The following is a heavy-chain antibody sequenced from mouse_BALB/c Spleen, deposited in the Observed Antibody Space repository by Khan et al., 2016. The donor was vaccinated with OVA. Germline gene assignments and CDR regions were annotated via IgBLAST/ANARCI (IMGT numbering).Heavy chain of an antibody. Sequence: EVELVESGGGLVQPGGSRKLSCAASGFTFSSFGMHWVRQAPEKGLEWVAYISSGSSTIYYADTVKGRFTISRDNPKNTLFLQMTSLRSEDTAMYDCARGYYGSSYGDAMDYWGQGTSVTVSS. V-gene: IGHV5-17*02. CDR3: ARGYYGSSYGDAMDY. J-gene: IGHJ4*01. CDR2: ISSGSSTI. CDR1: GFTFSSFG. D-gene: IGHD1-1*01.